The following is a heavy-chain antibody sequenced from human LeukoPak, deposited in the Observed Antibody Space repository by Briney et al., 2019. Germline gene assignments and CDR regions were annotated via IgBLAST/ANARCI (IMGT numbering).Heavy chain of an antibody. CDR1: GFTFSSYA. J-gene: IGHJ6*03. CDR3: ARVSRVTIFGVVIIFRNYMDV. Sequence: GGSLRLSCAASGFTFSSYAMHGVRQAPGKGLEWVAVISYDGSNKYYADSVKGRFTISRDNAKNSRYLQMNSLRAEDTAVYYCARVSRVTIFGVVIIFRNYMDVWGKGTTVTVSS. CDR2: ISYDGSNK. D-gene: IGHD3-3*01. V-gene: IGHV3-30*04.